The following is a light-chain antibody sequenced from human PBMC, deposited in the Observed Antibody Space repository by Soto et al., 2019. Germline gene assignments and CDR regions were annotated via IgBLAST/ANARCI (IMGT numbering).Light chain of an antibody. CDR2: DVS. V-gene: IGLV2-14*01. Sequence: QSALTQPASVSGSPGQSITISCTGTSSDVGGYNYVSWYQQHPGKAPKLMIYDVSNRPSGVSNRFSGSKSGNTASLTISGLQAEDEADYYGSSYTSSSPLVVFGGGTKLTVL. CDR1: SSDVGGYNY. J-gene: IGLJ2*01. CDR3: SSYTSSSPLVV.